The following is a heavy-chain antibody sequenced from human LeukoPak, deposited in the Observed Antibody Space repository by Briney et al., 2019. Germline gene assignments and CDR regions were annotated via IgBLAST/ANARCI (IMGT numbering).Heavy chain of an antibody. Sequence: GGSLRLSCAASEFSVGSNYMTWVRQAPGKGLEWVSLIYSGGSTYYADSVKGRFTISRDSSKNSVYLQMNSLRVEDTAVYYCARDGSTYYMDVWGEGTTVTISS. V-gene: IGHV3-66*01. D-gene: IGHD3-10*01. CDR1: EFSVGSNY. CDR3: ARDGSTYYMDV. J-gene: IGHJ6*03. CDR2: IYSGGST.